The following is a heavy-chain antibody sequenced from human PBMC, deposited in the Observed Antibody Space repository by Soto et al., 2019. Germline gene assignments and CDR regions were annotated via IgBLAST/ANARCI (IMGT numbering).Heavy chain of an antibody. CDR2: ISYDGSIT. V-gene: IGHV3-30*18. D-gene: IGHD6-6*01. Sequence: QLRQVESGGGVVQPGRSLRLSCAGSGSSFSSFGMHWVRQAPGKGLEWVASISYDGSITHYADSVKGRFTISRDIFKSTLFLQMNSLRTEDTAVYYCAKGWYSSSDYWGQGTLVTVS. J-gene: IGHJ4*02. CDR3: AKGWYSSSDY. CDR1: GSSFSSFG.